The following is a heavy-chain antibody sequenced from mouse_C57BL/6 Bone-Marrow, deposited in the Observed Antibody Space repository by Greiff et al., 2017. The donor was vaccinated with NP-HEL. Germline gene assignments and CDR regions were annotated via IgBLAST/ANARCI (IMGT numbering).Heavy chain of an antibody. CDR1: GYAFTNYL. V-gene: IGHV1-54*01. J-gene: IGHJ4*01. CDR3: ARIEDYDVNDARDY. CDR2: IYPGCGGT. Sequence: QVQLQQSGAELVRPGTSVKVSCKASGYAFTNYLLEWVKPRPGQGLDWIGVIYPGCGGTNYNVKFKGKATLTADKSSSTAYMQLSRLTSEDSAVSVEARIEDYDVNDARDYWGQGTSVTVTS. D-gene: IGHD2-4*01.